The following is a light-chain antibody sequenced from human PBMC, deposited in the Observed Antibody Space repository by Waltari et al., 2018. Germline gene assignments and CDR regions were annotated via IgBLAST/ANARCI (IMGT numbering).Light chain of an antibody. J-gene: IGLJ3*02. CDR1: GSNIGPGYD. V-gene: IGLV1-40*01. CDR3: QSYDTSLSVV. CDR2: GST. Sequence: QSVLTQPPSVSGAPGQKVTISCTGSGSNIGPGYDVHWYQQLPRAAPKLLIYGSTSRPLGVPDRFFGSTSGTSASLAITGLQAEDEGDYYCQSYDTSLSVVFGGGTKLTVL.